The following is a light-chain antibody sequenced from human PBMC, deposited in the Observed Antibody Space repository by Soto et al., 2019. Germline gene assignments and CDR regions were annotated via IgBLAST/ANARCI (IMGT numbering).Light chain of an antibody. J-gene: IGLJ1*01. CDR2: DGN. CDR1: SSDVDDYRY. V-gene: IGLV2-11*01. Sequence: QSALAQPRSVSGSPGQLLTISCTGTSSDVDDYRYVSWYQQYPGKAPKLVIYDGNKRPSGVPDRFSGSNSGNTASLIISGLQAEDEADYYCCSYVTTPEIFGTGTKVTVL. CDR3: CSYVTTPEI.